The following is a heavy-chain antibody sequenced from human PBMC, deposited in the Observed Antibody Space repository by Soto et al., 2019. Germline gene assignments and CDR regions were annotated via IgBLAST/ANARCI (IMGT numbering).Heavy chain of an antibody. Sequence: SETLSLTCNVSGDSTAIYYWSWIRQSAGKGLEWIGRIYTTGSINYNPSLRSRVTMSRDSSKNQLFLSLTSVTAADTAVYYCVRDRLNWFDPWGQGVLVTVSS. CDR1: GDSTAIYY. CDR3: VRDRLNWFDP. V-gene: IGHV4-4*07. J-gene: IGHJ5*02. CDR2: IYTTGSI.